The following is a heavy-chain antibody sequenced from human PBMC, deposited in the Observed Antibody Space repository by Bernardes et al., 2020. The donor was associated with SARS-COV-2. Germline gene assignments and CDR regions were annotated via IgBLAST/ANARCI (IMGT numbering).Heavy chain of an antibody. V-gene: IGHV5-51*01. CDR1: GYSFTSYW. J-gene: IGHJ3*02. CDR2: IYPGDSDT. D-gene: IGHD6-13*01. CDR3: ARHGSSSWGYDAFDI. Sequence: GDSLKITCKGSGYSFTSYWIGWVRQMPGKGLEWMGIIYPGDSDTRYSPSFQGQVTISADKSISTAYLQWNSLKASDTAMYYCARHGSSSWGYDAFDIWGQGTMVTVSS.